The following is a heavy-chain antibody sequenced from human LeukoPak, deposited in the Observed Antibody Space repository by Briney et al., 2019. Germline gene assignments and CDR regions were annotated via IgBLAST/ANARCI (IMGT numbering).Heavy chain of an antibody. Sequence: SETLSLTCTVSGGSINNYYWYWMRQLPGKGLEWIGYVWYSGTTKYNPSLKSRVTISVDTSKNQFSLKLSSVTAADTAVYYCARDRYGPPDYYYYGMDVWGQGTTVTVSS. CDR2: VWYSGTT. CDR1: GGSINNYY. D-gene: IGHD1-1*01. J-gene: IGHJ6*02. CDR3: ARDRYGPPDYYYYGMDV. V-gene: IGHV4-59*12.